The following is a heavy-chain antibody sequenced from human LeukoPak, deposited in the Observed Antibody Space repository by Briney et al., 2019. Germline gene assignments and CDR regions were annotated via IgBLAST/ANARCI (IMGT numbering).Heavy chain of an antibody. Sequence: ASVKVSCKASGGTFSSYAISWVRQAPGQGLEWMGGIIPIFGTANYAQKFQGRVTITTDESTSTAYMELSRLRSDDTAVYYCARDVEGIVGAITFDYWGQGTLVTVSS. V-gene: IGHV1-69*05. CDR1: GGTFSSYA. D-gene: IGHD1-26*01. CDR3: ARDVEGIVGAITFDY. CDR2: IIPIFGTA. J-gene: IGHJ4*02.